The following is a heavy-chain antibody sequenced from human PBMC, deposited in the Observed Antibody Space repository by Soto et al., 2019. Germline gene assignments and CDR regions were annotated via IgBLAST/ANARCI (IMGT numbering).Heavy chain of an antibody. D-gene: IGHD2-15*01. CDR1: GFNFSTFW. CDR3: ARGRGLDV. V-gene: IGHV3-7*02. Sequence: EMHLVESGGGLVQPGGSLRLSCAASGFNFSTFWMSWVRQAPGKGLEWVANIKQDGSEIYYVDSVKGRFTISRDNTKNSVYLQMNSLRAEDTAVYYCARGRGLDVWGQGTTVTVSS. J-gene: IGHJ6*02. CDR2: IKQDGSEI.